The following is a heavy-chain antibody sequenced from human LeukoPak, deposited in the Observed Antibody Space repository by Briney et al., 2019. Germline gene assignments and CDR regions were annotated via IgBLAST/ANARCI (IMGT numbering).Heavy chain of an antibody. CDR3: ARDRMGAIMYFDV. Sequence: PGGSLRLSCAASGFTFSSSDMHWVRQAPGKGLEWVAFIRYDGNNKYYADSVKGRLTITRDNSKNTLYLQTNSLRAADTAVYYCARDRMGAIMYFDVWGRGTLVTVSS. D-gene: IGHD3-10*01. CDR2: IRYDGNNK. CDR1: GFTFSSSD. V-gene: IGHV3-30*02. J-gene: IGHJ2*01.